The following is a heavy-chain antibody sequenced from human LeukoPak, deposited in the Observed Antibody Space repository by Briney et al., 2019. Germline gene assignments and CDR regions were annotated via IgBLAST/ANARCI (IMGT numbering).Heavy chain of an antibody. CDR2: IYPGDSDT. CDR1: GYSFTTYW. J-gene: IGHJ6*02. Sequence: GESLKISCRGSGYSFTTYWIGWVRQMPGKGLEWMGIIYPGDSDTRYSPSFQGQVTISADKSISTAYLQWSSLKASDTAMYYCARHGSCSGGSCYSDIYYYYGMDVWGQGTTVTVSS. D-gene: IGHD2-15*01. V-gene: IGHV5-51*01. CDR3: ARHGSCSGGSCYSDIYYYYGMDV.